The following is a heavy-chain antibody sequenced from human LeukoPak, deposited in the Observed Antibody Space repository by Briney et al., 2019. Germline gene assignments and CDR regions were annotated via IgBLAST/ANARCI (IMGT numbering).Heavy chain of an antibody. CDR1: GDSLSRSS. CDR3: VRHWGHDFGGSDWYFDL. D-gene: IGHD4-23*01. Sequence: PSETLSLTCTVSGDSLSRSSWSWIRQSPGGGLEWIGYMFYGGTTNHNPSLKGRVTMSMVTSKDQFSLSLSSVTAADTAVYFCVRHWGHDFGGSDWYFDLWGRGTLVTVSS. V-gene: IGHV4-59*08. CDR2: MFYGGTT. J-gene: IGHJ2*01.